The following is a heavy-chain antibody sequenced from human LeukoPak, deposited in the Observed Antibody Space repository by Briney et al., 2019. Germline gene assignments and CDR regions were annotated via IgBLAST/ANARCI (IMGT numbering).Heavy chain of an antibody. CDR1: GGSISSSNYY. J-gene: IGHJ4*02. CDR3: ARHASVDGNWPRPLDY. CDR2: IYYSGST. D-gene: IGHD6-19*01. Sequence: SETLSLTCTVSGGSISSSNYYWGWIRQPPGKGLEWIGNIYYSGSTYYKPSLKTRVTISVDTSKNQFSLKLTSVTAADTAVYYCARHASVDGNWPRPLDYWGQGSLVTVSS. V-gene: IGHV4-39*01.